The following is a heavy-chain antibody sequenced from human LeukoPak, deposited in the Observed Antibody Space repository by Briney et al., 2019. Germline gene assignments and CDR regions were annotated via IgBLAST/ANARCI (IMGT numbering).Heavy chain of an antibody. V-gene: IGHV3-23*01. D-gene: IGHD2-21*02. Sequence: ETLSLTCTVSGGSISSNSYFWGWVRQSPGKGLESVSAISGSGDSTYYADSVKGRFTISRDNSKNTLYLQMNSLRAEDTALYYCAKDGDGDYYYYMDVWGKGTTVTVSS. CDR2: ISGSGDST. J-gene: IGHJ6*03. CDR1: GGSISSNSYF. CDR3: AKDGDGDYYYYMDV.